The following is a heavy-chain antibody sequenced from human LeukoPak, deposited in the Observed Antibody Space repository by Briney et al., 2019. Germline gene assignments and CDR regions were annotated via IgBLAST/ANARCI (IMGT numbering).Heavy chain of an antibody. J-gene: IGHJ4*02. Sequence: GRSLRLSCAASGFTFSSYGMHWVRQAPGKGLEWVSAISGSGGSTYYAASVKGRFTISRDNSKNTLYLHMNSLRAEDTAVYYCANSYASGSYCDYWGQGTLVTVSS. CDR2: ISGSGGST. CDR3: ANSYASGSYCDY. V-gene: IGHV3-23*01. CDR1: GFTFSSYG. D-gene: IGHD3-10*01.